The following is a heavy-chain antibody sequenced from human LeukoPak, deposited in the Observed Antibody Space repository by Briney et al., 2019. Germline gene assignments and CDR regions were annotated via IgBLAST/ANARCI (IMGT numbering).Heavy chain of an antibody. Sequence: SETLSLTCTVSGYSISSDYYWCWLRQPPGKGLEWIGSIYHSGSTYYSPSLKSRVTMSVDTSKNQFSLKLSSVTAAATAIYYCGREIIVGAPGLDYWGQGTLVTVSS. J-gene: IGHJ4*02. CDR2: IYHSGST. CDR1: GYSISSDYY. V-gene: IGHV4-38-2*02. D-gene: IGHD1-26*01. CDR3: GREIIVGAPGLDY.